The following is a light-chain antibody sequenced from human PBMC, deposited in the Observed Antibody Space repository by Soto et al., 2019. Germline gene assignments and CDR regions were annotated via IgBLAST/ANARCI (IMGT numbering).Light chain of an antibody. V-gene: IGLV2-8*01. CDR2: EVS. Sequence: QCVLNQPPSAAGTSGQSVTLSCTGTSSDVGGYNYVSWYQQHPGKAPKLMIYEVSKRPSGVPDRFSGSKSGNTASLTVSGLQAEDEADYYCSSYAGSNNLVFGTGTKVTVL. J-gene: IGLJ1*01. CDR3: SSYAGSNNLV. CDR1: SSDVGGYNY.